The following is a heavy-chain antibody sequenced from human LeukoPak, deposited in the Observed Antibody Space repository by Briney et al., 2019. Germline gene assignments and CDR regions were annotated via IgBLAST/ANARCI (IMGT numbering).Heavy chain of an antibody. Sequence: GGSLRLSCSASGFTFNNYAMSWVRHVPEKGLEWVSAVSDSGGSTYYADSVKGRFTISRDNSKNTLYLQMNSLRAEDTATYYCAKSFDRGFRAFDCWGQGTLVTVSS. D-gene: IGHD3-9*01. CDR2: VSDSGGST. CDR3: AKSFDRGFRAFDC. CDR1: GFTFNNYA. J-gene: IGHJ4*02. V-gene: IGHV3-23*01.